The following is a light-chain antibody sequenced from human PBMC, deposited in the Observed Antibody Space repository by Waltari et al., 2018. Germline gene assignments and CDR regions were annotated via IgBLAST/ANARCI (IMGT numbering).Light chain of an antibody. Sequence: QSVLTQPPSASGTPGQRVTISCSGSRSNIGSNTVNWYQQLPGTAPKLLIYSNNRRPSGVPDRFSGSKSGTSASLAISGLQSEDEADDYCASWDDSLNGLFGGGTKLTVL. V-gene: IGLV1-44*01. CDR3: ASWDDSLNGL. J-gene: IGLJ3*02. CDR1: RSNIGSNT. CDR2: SNN.